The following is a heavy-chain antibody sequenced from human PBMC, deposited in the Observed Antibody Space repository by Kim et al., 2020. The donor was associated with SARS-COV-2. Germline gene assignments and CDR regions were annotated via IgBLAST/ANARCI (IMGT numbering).Heavy chain of an antibody. Sequence: GGSLRLSCAASGFTFSSYGMHWVRQAPGKGLEWVAVIWYDGSNKYYADSVKGRFTISRDNSKNTLYLQMNSLRAEDTAVYYCAKDITGTTKALYYYGMDVWGQGTTVTVSS. D-gene: IGHD1-7*01. CDR2: IWYDGSNK. V-gene: IGHV3-33*06. CDR1: GFTFSSYG. CDR3: AKDITGTTKALYYYGMDV. J-gene: IGHJ6*02.